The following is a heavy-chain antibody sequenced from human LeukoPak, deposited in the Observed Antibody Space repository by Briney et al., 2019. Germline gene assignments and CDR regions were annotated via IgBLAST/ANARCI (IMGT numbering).Heavy chain of an antibody. CDR2: IVYDGSDK. J-gene: IGHJ3*02. CDR1: GFTFSSYG. D-gene: IGHD3-22*01. V-gene: IGHV3-30*02. Sequence: PGGSLRLSCAASGFTFSSYGMHWVRQAPGKGLEGVAFIVYDGSDKYYADSVKGRFTISRDNSKNTLYLQMNSLRAEDTAVYYCAVPYYYDSSAYHDAFDIWGQGTMVTVSS. CDR3: AVPYYYDSSAYHDAFDI.